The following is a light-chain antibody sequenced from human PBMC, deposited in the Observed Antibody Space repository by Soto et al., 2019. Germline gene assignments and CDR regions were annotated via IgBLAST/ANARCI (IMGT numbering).Light chain of an antibody. CDR2: GAS. Sequence: ETALTQSPGTLSLSPGERATLSCRATQRVSSNYLAWYQQKPGQAPRLLIYGASSRATGISDRFSGSGSGTDFTLTISRLEPEDFAVYYCQQYGSSPWTFGQRTKVDI. V-gene: IGKV3-20*01. J-gene: IGKJ1*01. CDR3: QQYGSSPWT. CDR1: QRVSSNY.